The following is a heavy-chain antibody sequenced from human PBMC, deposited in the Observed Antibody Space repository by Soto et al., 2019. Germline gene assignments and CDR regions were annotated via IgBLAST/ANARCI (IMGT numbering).Heavy chain of an antibody. D-gene: IGHD3-10*01. Sequence: GGSLRLSCAASGFTFSSYGMHWVRQAPGKGLEWVAVISYDGSNKYYADSVKGRFTSSSDNSKNTLYLQMNSLRAEDTDVYYCAKVFYGSGSYYTGITTDYWGQGTLVTVSS. CDR2: ISYDGSNK. V-gene: IGHV3-30*18. CDR1: GFTFSSYG. CDR3: AKVFYGSGSYYTGITTDY. J-gene: IGHJ4*02.